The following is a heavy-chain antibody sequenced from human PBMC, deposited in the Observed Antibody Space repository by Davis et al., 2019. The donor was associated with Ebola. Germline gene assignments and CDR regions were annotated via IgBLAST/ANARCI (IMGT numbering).Heavy chain of an antibody. CDR3: ARERAGYYYGSGTPPGFDP. V-gene: IGHV1-18*01. CDR1: GYTFTSYG. J-gene: IGHJ5*02. D-gene: IGHD3-10*01. CDR2: ISAYNGNT. Sequence: ASVKVSCKASGYTFTSYGISWVRQAPGQGLEWMGWISAYNGNTNYAQKLQGRVTMTTDTSTSTAYMELRSLRSDDTAVYYCARERAGYYYGSGTPPGFDPWGQGTLVTVSS.